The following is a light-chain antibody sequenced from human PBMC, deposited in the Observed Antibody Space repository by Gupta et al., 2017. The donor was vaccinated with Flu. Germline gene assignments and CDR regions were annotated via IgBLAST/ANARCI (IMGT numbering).Light chain of an antibody. CDR1: KLGDNY. J-gene: IGLJ1*01. V-gene: IGLV3-1*01. Sequence: SYELTQLPSVSVSPGQTATITCSGDKLGDNYASWYQQKPGQSPVLVIYQDDKRPSGIPERFSGSNSGNTATLTISETQAVDEADYYCQAWDRSTLYVFGTGTKVTVL. CDR3: QAWDRSTLYV. CDR2: QDD.